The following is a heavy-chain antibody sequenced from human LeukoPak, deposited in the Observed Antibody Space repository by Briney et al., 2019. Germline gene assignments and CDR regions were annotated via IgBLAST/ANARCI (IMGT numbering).Heavy chain of an antibody. D-gene: IGHD5-24*01. J-gene: IGHJ4*02. CDR2: INWNGGST. V-gene: IGHV3-20*04. CDR1: GFTFDDYG. CDR3: AREDGYSDSSEFDY. Sequence: GGSLRLSCAASGFTFDDYGMSWVRQAPGKGLKWVSGINWNGGSTGYADSVRGRFTISRDNAKNSLYLQMNSLRAEDTALYYCAREDGYSDSSEFDYWGQGTLVLVSS.